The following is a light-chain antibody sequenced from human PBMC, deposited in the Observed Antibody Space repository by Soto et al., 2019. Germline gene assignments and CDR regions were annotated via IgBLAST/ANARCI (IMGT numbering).Light chain of an antibody. CDR1: QSVRSN. Sequence: EVVMTQSPATLSVSPWERVTLSCRASQSVRSNLAWYQQKPGQAPRLLISDASSRATDVPDRFSGSGSGTDFSLTISRLEPEDFAVYYCQQYGDSPVTFGQGTKVDIK. CDR2: DAS. CDR3: QQYGDSPVT. V-gene: IGKV3-20*01. J-gene: IGKJ1*01.